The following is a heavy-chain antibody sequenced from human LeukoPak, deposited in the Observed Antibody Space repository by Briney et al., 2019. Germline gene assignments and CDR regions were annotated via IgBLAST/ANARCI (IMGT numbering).Heavy chain of an antibody. J-gene: IGHJ4*02. V-gene: IGHV3-7*03. CDR2: IKQDGSGK. D-gene: IGHD4-17*01. CDR1: RFTFSSYA. CDR3: ARPFHDYGDYTY. Sequence: GGSLRLSCAASRFTFSSYAMSWVRQAPGKGLEWVANIKQDGSGKYYVDSVKGRFTISRDNAKNSLYLQMNSLRAEDTAVYYCARPFHDYGDYTYWGQGTLVTVSS.